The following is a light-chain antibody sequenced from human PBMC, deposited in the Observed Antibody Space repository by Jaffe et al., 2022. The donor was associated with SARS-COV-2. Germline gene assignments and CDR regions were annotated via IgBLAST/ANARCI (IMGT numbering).Light chain of an antibody. CDR1: NIADKS. J-gene: IGLJ2*01. CDR2: YDT. CDR3: QVWDSHTDHVV. V-gene: IGLV3-21*04. Sequence: SYALTQSPSMSVAPGQTARITCGGTNIADKSVHWYQQKPGQAPVVVMSYDTDRPSGIPERFSGSNFDNTATLAISRVEAGDEADYYCQVWDSHTDHVVFGGGTKLTVL.